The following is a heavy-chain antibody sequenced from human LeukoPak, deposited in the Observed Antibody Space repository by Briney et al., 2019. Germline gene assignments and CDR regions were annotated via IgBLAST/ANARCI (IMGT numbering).Heavy chain of an antibody. CDR3: ARDSARYVWGSYRCCALDY. CDR2: INPNSGGT. Sequence: ASVKVSCKASGYTFTGYYMHWVRQAPGQGLEWMGWINPNSGGTNYAQKFQGRVTMTRDTSISTAYMELSRLGSDDTAVYYCARDSARYVWGSYRCCALDYWGQGTLVTVPT. CDR1: GYTFTGYY. V-gene: IGHV1-2*02. J-gene: IGHJ4*02. D-gene: IGHD3-16*02.